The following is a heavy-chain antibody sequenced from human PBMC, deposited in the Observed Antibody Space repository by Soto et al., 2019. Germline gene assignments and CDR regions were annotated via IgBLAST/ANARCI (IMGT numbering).Heavy chain of an antibody. CDR3: ANSSLYGMDV. V-gene: IGHV4-30-4*01. Sequence: SETLSLTCTVSGGSISSGYYYWSWIRQPPGKGLEWIGNIYYSGNTYYNPSLKSRLIISIDTAKTQFSLKVGSVTAADPAVYDCANSSLYGMDVWGQGTTVTVSS. CDR2: IYYSGNT. J-gene: IGHJ6*02. CDR1: GGSISSGYYY.